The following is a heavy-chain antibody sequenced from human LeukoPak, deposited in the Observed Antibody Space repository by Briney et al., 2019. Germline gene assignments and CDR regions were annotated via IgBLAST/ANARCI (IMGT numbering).Heavy chain of an antibody. V-gene: IGHV5-51*01. D-gene: IGHD3-10*01. CDR3: ARRQGSGSYPYYYGMDV. Sequence: GESLKISCKGSGYSFASYWIAWVRQMPGKGLEWMGIIYPGDSDTKYSPSFQGQVTISADKSISTAYLQWSSLQASDTAIYYCARRQGSGSYPYYYGMDVWGQGTTVTVSS. CDR2: IYPGDSDT. CDR1: GYSFASYW. J-gene: IGHJ6*02.